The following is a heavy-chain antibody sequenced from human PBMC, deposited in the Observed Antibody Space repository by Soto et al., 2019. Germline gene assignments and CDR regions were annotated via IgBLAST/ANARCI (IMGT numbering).Heavy chain of an antibody. Sequence: GGSLRLSCAASGFTFSSYAMSWVRQAPGKGLEWVSAISCSGGSTYYADSVKGRFTISRDNSKNTLYLQMNSLRAEDTAVYYCAKNPETYSSSPMGMDVWGQGTTVTVSS. CDR2: ISCSGGST. CDR3: AKNPETYSSSPMGMDV. CDR1: GFTFSSYA. V-gene: IGHV3-23*01. J-gene: IGHJ6*02. D-gene: IGHD6-6*01.